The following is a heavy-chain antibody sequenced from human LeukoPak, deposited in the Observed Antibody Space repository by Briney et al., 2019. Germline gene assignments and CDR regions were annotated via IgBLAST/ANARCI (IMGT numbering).Heavy chain of an antibody. CDR3: ARPRPFDI. CDR2: IYPDDSDT. J-gene: IGHJ3*02. V-gene: IGHV5-51*01. CDR1: GYIFTSYW. Sequence: HGESLKISCKGSGYIFTSYWIGWVRQMPGKGLEWMGIIYPDDSDTRYSPSFQGQVTISADKSISTAYLQWSSLRASDTAMYYCARPRPFDIWGQGTMVTVSS.